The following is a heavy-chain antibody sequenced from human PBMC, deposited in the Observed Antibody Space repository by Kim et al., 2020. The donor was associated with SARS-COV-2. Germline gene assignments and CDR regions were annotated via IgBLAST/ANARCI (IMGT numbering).Heavy chain of an antibody. CDR2: ISGSSGGT. Sequence: GGSLRLSCVGSGFTFSSYAMSWVRQAPGKGLEWVSGISGSSGGTAYAGSVKGRFTISRDNSKNTLYLQMSSLRAEDTAIYYCAKYYSYESSGPGYWGRGTLVTVSS. V-gene: IGHV3-23*01. CDR1: GFTFSSYA. J-gene: IGHJ4*02. CDR3: AKYYSYESSGPGY. D-gene: IGHD3-22*01.